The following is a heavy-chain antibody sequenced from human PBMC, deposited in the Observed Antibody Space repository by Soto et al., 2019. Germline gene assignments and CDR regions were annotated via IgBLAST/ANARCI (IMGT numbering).Heavy chain of an antibody. J-gene: IGHJ4*02. CDR2: IIPIFGTT. V-gene: IGHV1-69*13. CDR3: ARVSSSWYKDYFDY. D-gene: IGHD6-13*01. Sequence: GASVKVSCKASGGTFSSYAISWVRQAPGQGLEWMGGIIPIFGTTNYAQRFQGRVTITADESTSTAYMELSSLRSEDTAVYYCARVSSSWYKDYFDYWGQGTLVTVS. CDR1: GGTFSSYA.